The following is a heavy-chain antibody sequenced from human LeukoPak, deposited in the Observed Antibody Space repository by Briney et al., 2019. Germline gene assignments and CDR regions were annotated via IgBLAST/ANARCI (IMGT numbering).Heavy chain of an antibody. CDR1: GFSVGSNY. Sequence: GGSLRLSCAASGFSVGSNYMTWVRQALGKGLECVSVICSGGSTYYADSVKGRFTISRHNTKNTLYLQMNSLRAEDTAVYYCSSSSPTSYTDYWGQGTLVTISS. CDR2: ICSGGST. CDR3: SSSSPTSYTDY. D-gene: IGHD6-13*01. V-gene: IGHV3-53*04. J-gene: IGHJ4*02.